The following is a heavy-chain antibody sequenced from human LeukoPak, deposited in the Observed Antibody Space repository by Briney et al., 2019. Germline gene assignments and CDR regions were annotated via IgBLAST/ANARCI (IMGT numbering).Heavy chain of an antibody. D-gene: IGHD2-15*01. J-gene: IGHJ4*02. CDR1: GFTFSSYA. CDR3: AKQLGYCSDGSCYFPY. Sequence: AGGSLRLSCSASGFTFSSYAMHWVRQAPGKGLEYVSAISSNGGYTYYADSVQGRFTISRDNSKSTLCLQMNSLRAEDTAVYYCAKQLGYCSDGSCYFPYWGQGTLVTVSS. CDR2: ISSNGGYT. V-gene: IGHV3-64*04.